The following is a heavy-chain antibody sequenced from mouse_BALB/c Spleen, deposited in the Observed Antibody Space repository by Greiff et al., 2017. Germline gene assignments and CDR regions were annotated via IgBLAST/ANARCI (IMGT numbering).Heavy chain of an antibody. CDR2: ISNGGGST. Sequence: EVQLVESGGGLVQPGGSLKLSCAASGFTFSSYTMSWVRQTPEKRLEWVAYISNGGGSTYYPDTVKGRFTISRDNPKNTLFLQMTSLRSEDTAMYYCAREGFTTDTWAYWGQGTLVTVSA. J-gene: IGHJ3*01. D-gene: IGHD1-2*01. CDR1: GFTFSSYT. V-gene: IGHV5-12-2*01. CDR3: AREGFTTDTWAY.